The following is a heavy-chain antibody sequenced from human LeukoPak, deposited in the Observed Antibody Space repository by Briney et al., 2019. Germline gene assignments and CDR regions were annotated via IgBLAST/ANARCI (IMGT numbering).Heavy chain of an antibody. CDR1: GYTFTGYY. V-gene: IGHV1-2*02. J-gene: IGHJ6*02. Sequence: GASVKVSCKASGYTFTGYYMHWVRQAPGQGLEWMGWINPNSGGTNYAQKFQGRVTMTRDTSIRTAYMELSRLRSDGTAVYYCAKDRSSAESPYGMDVWGQGTTVTVSS. CDR3: AKDRSSAESPYGMDV. D-gene: IGHD6-6*01. CDR2: INPNSGGT.